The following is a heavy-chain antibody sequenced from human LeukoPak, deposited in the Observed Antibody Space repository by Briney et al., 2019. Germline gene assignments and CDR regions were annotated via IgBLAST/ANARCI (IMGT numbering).Heavy chain of an antibody. CDR2: INHLGRT. CDR3: ARGSASGICPIDY. J-gene: IGHJ4*02. V-gene: IGHV4-34*01. CDR1: GGSFSVYY. Sequence: SETLSLTCAVYGGSFSVYYWSWIRQPPGKGLEWIAEINHLGRTNYNPSLKSRATISIDTSKNQVFLKLSSVTAADTAVYYCARGSASGICPIDYWGQGTLVTVSS. D-gene: IGHD5-12*01.